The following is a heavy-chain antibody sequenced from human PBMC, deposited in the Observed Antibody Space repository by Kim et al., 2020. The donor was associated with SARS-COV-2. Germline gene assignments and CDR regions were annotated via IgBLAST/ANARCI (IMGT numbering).Heavy chain of an antibody. CDR3: EKDLRSNGGYTLDY. V-gene: IGHV3-23*01. J-gene: IGHJ4*02. Sequence: GGSLRLSCAASGFTFSSYAMSWVRQAPGKGLEWVSATSGSGGSTYYADSVKGRFTISRDNSKNTLYLQMNSLRAEDTAVYYCEKDLRSNGGYTLDYWGQGALVTVSS. D-gene: IGHD6-19*01. CDR2: TSGSGGST. CDR1: GFTFSSYA.